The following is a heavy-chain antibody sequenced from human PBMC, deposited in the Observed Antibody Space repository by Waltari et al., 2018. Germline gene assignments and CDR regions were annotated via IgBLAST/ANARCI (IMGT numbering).Heavy chain of an antibody. D-gene: IGHD1-7*01. Sequence: QVQLVQSGAEVKKPGSSVRVSCKASGGTFSSFGINWVRQVPGQGLEWVGGIIPIFGTANYAQKFQGRVTITADESTTTAFLEVSSLSSDDTAVYYCAREAGTTGTTTYWGQGTLVIVSS. J-gene: IGHJ4*02. V-gene: IGHV1-69*01. CDR2: IIPIFGTA. CDR1: GGTFSSFG. CDR3: AREAGTTGTTTY.